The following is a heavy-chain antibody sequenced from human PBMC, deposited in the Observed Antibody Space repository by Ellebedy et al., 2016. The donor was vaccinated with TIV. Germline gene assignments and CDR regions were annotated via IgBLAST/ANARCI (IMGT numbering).Heavy chain of an antibody. V-gene: IGHV4-59*08. Sequence: MPSETLSLTCTVSRGSLNTYYWGWIRQSPQKGLEWIAHASDGGSTVYNPSLKSRATLLLDTSKNQFSLSLTSVTAADTAVYYCAKRSGAAFFDYWGPGLLVTVSS. CDR1: RGSLNTYY. CDR3: AKRSGAAFFDY. D-gene: IGHD7-27*01. J-gene: IGHJ4*02. CDR2: ASDGGST.